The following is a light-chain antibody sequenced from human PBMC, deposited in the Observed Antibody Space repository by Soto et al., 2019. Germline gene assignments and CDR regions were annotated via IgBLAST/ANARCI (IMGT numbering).Light chain of an antibody. CDR1: ERIYSAY. CDR2: GSS. J-gene: IGKJ1*01. Sequence: EVVLTQSPDTLSLSRGERATLSCRASERIYSAYLGWYQQKPGQAPRLLIYGSSSRASGIPDRFSGSGSGTDFTLTISRLEPEDFAVYYCQQYRTSPPTWTFGQGTKVEIK. CDR3: QQYRTSPPTWT. V-gene: IGKV3-20*01.